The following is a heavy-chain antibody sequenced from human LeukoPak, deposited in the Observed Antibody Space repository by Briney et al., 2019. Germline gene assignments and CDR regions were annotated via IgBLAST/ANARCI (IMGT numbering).Heavy chain of an antibody. D-gene: IGHD1-26*01. V-gene: IGHV5-51*01. CDR3: ARHGYSGSYRLAFDI. CDR2: IYPGDSDT. J-gene: IGHJ3*02. CDR1: GYSFTSYW. Sequence: GESLQISCKGSGYSFTSYWIGWVRQLPGKGLEWMGIIYPGDSDTRYSPSFQGQVTISADKSISTAYLQWSSLKASDTAMYYCARHGYSGSYRLAFDIWGQGTMVTVSS.